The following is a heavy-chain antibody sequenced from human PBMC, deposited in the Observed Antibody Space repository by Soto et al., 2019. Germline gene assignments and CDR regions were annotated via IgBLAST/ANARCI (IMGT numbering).Heavy chain of an antibody. CDR2: ISYDGSNK. Sequence: QVQLVESGGGVVQPGRSLRLSCAASGFTFSSYGMHWVRQAPGKGLEWVAVISYDGSNKYYADSVKGRFTISRDNSKNTLYLQMNSLRAEDTAVYYCAKMSLLLYYDSSGTDAFDIWGQGTMVTVSS. CDR1: GFTFSSYG. V-gene: IGHV3-30*18. CDR3: AKMSLLLYYDSSGTDAFDI. J-gene: IGHJ3*02. D-gene: IGHD3-22*01.